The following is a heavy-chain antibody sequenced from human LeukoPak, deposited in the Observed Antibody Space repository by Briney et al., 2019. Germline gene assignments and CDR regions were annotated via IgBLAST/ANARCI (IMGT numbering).Heavy chain of an antibody. CDR1: GGSISSSSYH. J-gene: IGHJ4*02. D-gene: IGHD3-10*01. CDR2: IYYSGSA. Sequence: SETLSLTCSASGGSISSSSYHWGWIRQSPGKGLEWIGSIYYSGSAYYNPSLKSRLTISVDTSKNQFSLKLNSVTAADTAVYYCARCISMVRGVIRPPDYWGQGTLVTVSS. V-gene: IGHV4-39*01. CDR3: ARCISMVRGVIRPPDY.